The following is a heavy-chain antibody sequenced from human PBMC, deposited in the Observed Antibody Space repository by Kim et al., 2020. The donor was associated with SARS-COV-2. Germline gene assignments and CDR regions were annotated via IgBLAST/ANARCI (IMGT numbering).Heavy chain of an antibody. V-gene: IGHV1-69*13. CDR1: GGTFSSYA. CDR2: IIPIFGTA. Sequence: SVKVSCKASGGTFSSYAISWVRQAPGQGLEWMGGIIPIFGTANYAQKFQGRVTITADESTSTAYMELSSLRSEDTAVYYCARDRSIAAAGTGNNWFDPWGQGTLVTVSS. CDR3: ARDRSIAAAGTGNNWFDP. D-gene: IGHD6-13*01. J-gene: IGHJ5*02.